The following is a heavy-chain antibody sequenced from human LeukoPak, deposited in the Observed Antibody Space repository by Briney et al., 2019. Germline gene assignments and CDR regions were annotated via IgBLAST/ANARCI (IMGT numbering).Heavy chain of an antibody. CDR1: GDSISTLY. J-gene: IGHJ6*03. V-gene: IGHV4-59*11. CDR2: IYFTGST. D-gene: IGHD6-13*01. Sequence: SETLSLTCTVSGDSISTLYWAWIRQPPGKGLEWVGYIYFTGSTNYNPSLKSRLTISADTSKNHFSLKLTSVTAADTAVYYSARGQPNSNWPHYHNYYYMDVWGKGTTVTVSS. CDR3: ARGQPNSNWPHYHNYYYMDV.